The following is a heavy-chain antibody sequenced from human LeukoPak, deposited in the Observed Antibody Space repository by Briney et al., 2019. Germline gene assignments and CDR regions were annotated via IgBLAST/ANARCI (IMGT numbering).Heavy chain of an antibody. CDR2: ISWNSGSI. J-gene: IGHJ4*02. D-gene: IGHD6-19*01. V-gene: IGHV3-9*01. CDR1: GFTFSNAW. Sequence: GGSLRLSCAASGFTFSNAWMSWVRQAPGKGLEWVSGISWNSGSIGYADSVKGRFTISRDNAKNSLYLQMNSLRAEDTALYYCATGSGWYVGYFDYWGQGTLVTVSS. CDR3: ATGSGWYVGYFDY.